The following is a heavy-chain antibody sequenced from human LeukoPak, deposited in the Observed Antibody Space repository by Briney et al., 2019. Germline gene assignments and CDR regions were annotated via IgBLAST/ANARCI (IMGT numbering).Heavy chain of an antibody. CDR3: ARGGGRWPYDYFDY. V-gene: IGHV4-30-2*01. J-gene: IGHJ4*02. CDR2: IYHSGST. Sequence: SETLSLTCAVSGGSISSGGYSWSWIRQPPGKGLEWIGYIYHSGSTYYNPSLKGRVTISVDRSKNQFSLKLSSVTAADTAVYYCARGGGRWPYDYFDYWGQGTLVTVSS. CDR1: GGSISSGGYS. D-gene: IGHD3-16*01.